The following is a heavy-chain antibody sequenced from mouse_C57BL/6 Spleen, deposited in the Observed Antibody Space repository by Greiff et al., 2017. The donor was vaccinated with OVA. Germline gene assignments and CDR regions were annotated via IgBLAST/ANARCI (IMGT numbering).Heavy chain of an antibody. CDR1: GYTFTDYE. Sequence: QVQLKESGAELVRPGASVTLSCKASGYTFTDYEMHWVKQTPVHGLEWIGAIDPETGGTDYNQKLKGKATLTADKSSSTAYMELPSLTSEDSAVYYCTRVYYGSSFYAMDYWGQGTSVTVSS. J-gene: IGHJ4*01. CDR2: IDPETGGT. CDR3: TRVYYGSSFYAMDY. V-gene: IGHV1-15*01. D-gene: IGHD1-1*01.